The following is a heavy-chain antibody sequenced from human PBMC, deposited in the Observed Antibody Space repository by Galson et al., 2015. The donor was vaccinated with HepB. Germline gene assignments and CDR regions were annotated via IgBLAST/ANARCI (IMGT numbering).Heavy chain of an antibody. CDR2: MDPKSGGT. CDR1: GYTFTDNH. Sequence: SVKVSCKASGYTFTDNHIHWVRQAPGQGLEWVGWMDPKSGGTNFAQRFQGWVTMTRDTSISTAYMELTRLTSDDTAVYYCTKGAGTMSYDHWGQGTLVTVSS. D-gene: IGHD1-1*01. V-gene: IGHV1-2*04. CDR3: TKGAGTMSYDH. J-gene: IGHJ4*02.